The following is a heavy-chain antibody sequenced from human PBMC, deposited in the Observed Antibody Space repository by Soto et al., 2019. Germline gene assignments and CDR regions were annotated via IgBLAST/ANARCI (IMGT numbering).Heavy chain of an antibody. V-gene: IGHV1-18*01. Sequence: QVQLVQSGSEVKKPGASVKVSCKASGYTFTAYGFNGVRQAPGQGLEWRGWISVYTGNTNYAQNLQGRVPMTTDTSTRTAYMELRGLRSDDTAVYYCARGRAYCGGDCYLLDYWGQGTPVTVSS. J-gene: IGHJ4*02. CDR1: GYTFTAYG. CDR3: ARGRAYCGGDCYLLDY. CDR2: ISVYTGNT. D-gene: IGHD2-21*02.